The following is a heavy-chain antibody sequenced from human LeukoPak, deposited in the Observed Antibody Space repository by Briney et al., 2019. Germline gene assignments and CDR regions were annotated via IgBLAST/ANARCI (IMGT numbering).Heavy chain of an antibody. CDR2: IYSGGST. CDR3: ARAAAGTAFDY. D-gene: IGHD6-13*01. J-gene: IGHJ4*02. Sequence: QPGGSLRLSCAASGFTVSSNYMSWVRQAPGKGLEWVSVIYSGGSTYYADFVKGRFTISRDNSKNTLYLQMNSLRAEDTAVYYCARAAAGTAFDYWGQGTLVTVSS. CDR1: GFTVSSNY. V-gene: IGHV3-66*01.